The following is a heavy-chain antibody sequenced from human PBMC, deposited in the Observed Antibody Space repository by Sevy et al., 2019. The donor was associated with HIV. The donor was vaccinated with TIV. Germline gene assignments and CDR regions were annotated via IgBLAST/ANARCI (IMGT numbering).Heavy chain of an antibody. J-gene: IGHJ4*02. Sequence: SETLSLTCAVSGYSISSGYYWGWIRQPPGKGLEWIGSIYHSGSTYYNPSLKSRVTISVDTSKNQFSLKLSSVTAADTAVYYCARDLPKYAFDYWGQGTLVTVSS. CDR2: IYHSGST. D-gene: IGHD2-2*01. V-gene: IGHV4-38-2*02. CDR3: ARDLPKYAFDY. CDR1: GYSISSGYY.